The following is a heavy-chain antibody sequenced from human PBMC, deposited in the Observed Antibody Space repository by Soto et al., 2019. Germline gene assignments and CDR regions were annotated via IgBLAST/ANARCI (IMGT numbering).Heavy chain of an antibody. Sequence: HGGSTRICSASSRVSVYDYYMSEIPQAPGKGLEWVSYISSSGSTIYYADSVKGRFTISRDNAKNSLYLQMNSLRAEDTAVYYCARDPGEGEVDYWGQGNLVT. D-gene: IGHD3-16*01. CDR3: ARDPGEGEVDY. CDR2: ISSSGSTI. J-gene: IGHJ4*02. V-gene: IGHV3-11*01. CDR1: RVSVYDYY.